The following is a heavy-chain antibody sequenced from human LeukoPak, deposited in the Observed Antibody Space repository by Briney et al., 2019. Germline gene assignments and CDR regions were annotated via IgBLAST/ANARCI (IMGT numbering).Heavy chain of an antibody. D-gene: IGHD1-26*01. CDR3: AKERSEWELYYFDY. J-gene: IGHJ4*02. CDR2: ISYDGSNK. V-gene: IGHV3-30*04. CDR1: GFTFSSYA. Sequence: GGSLRLSCAASGFTFSSYAMHWVRQAPGKGLEWVAVISYDGSNKYYADSVKGRFTISRDNSKNTLYLQMNSLRAEDTAVYYCAKERSEWELYYFDYWGQGTLVTVSS.